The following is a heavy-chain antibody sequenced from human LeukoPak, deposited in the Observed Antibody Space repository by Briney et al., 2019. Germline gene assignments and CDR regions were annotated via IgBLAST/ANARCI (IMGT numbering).Heavy chain of an antibody. Sequence: GGSLRLSCAASGFTFSNYEMNWVRQAPGKGLEWVSYISSSGTTIYYADSVKGRFTIPRDNAKNSLYLQMNSLRAEDTAVYYCATPWDYGAHWGQGTLVTVSS. D-gene: IGHD4-17*01. CDR3: ATPWDYGAH. CDR2: ISSSGTTI. V-gene: IGHV3-48*03. CDR1: GFTFSNYE. J-gene: IGHJ4*02.